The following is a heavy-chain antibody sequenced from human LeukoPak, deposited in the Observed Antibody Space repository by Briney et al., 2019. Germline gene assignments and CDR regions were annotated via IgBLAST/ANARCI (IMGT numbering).Heavy chain of an antibody. Sequence: GASVKVSCKTSGYTFNGYGISWVRQAPGQGLEWMGWISAYNGNTNYAQKLQGRVTMTTDTSTSTAYMELRSLRSDDTAVYYCARDYYYDSSGYYVGWGQGTLVTVSS. CDR1: GYTFNGYG. D-gene: IGHD3-22*01. V-gene: IGHV1-18*01. CDR2: ISAYNGNT. J-gene: IGHJ4*02. CDR3: ARDYYYDSSGYYVG.